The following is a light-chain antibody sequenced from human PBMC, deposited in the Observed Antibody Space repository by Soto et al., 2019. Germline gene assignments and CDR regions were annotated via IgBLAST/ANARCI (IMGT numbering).Light chain of an antibody. CDR3: SSYTSINTWV. CDR2: EVS. Sequence: QSVLTQPASVSGSPGQSITISCTGNSSDVGGYNYVSWYQQHPGKAPKLMIYEVSNRPSGVSNRFSGSKSGNTASLTISGLQAEDEADYYCSSYTSINTWVFGGGTKVTVL. V-gene: IGLV2-14*01. J-gene: IGLJ3*02. CDR1: SSDVGGYNY.